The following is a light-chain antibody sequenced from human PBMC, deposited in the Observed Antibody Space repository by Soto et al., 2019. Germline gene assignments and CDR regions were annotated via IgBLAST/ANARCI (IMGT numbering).Light chain of an antibody. V-gene: IGKV1-39*01. Sequence: DIQMTQSPSSLSASVGDRVTITCRASQRISNSLNWYPQKPGKAPDLLIYAASNLQSGVPSRFSGSGSGTDFTLTISSLPPEDFATYYCHQSYSSPLMYTFGQGTKLEIK. CDR3: HQSYSSPLMYT. CDR1: QRISNS. J-gene: IGKJ2*01. CDR2: AAS.